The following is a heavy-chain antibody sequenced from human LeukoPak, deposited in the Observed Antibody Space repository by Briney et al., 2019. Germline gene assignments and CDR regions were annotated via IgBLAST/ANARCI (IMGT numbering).Heavy chain of an antibody. V-gene: IGHV4-34*01. D-gene: IGHD3-22*01. Sequence: SETLSLTCAVYGGSFSGYYWSWIRQPPGKGLEWIGEINHSGSTNYNPSLKSRVTISVDTSKNQFSLKLSSVTAADTAVYYCAAPGYSSGYYYRWGQGTLVTVSS. CDR3: AAPGYSSGYYYR. CDR2: INHSGST. J-gene: IGHJ5*02. CDR1: GGSFSGYY.